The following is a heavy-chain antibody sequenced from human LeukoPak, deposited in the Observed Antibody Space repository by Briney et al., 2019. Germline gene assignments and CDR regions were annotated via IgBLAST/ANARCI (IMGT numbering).Heavy chain of an antibody. V-gene: IGHV3-30*02. CDR2: IWSDGNNR. CDR3: AKDPGASVSGFHMDV. J-gene: IGHJ6*03. CDR1: GFTFSNYG. Sequence: GGSLRLSCAASGFTFSNYGMHWVRQATGKGLEWVSFIWSDGNNRFYADSVKGRFTISRDNSKNMLYLQMDSLRPDETALYYCAKDPGASVSGFHMDVWGKGTTVIVSS. D-gene: IGHD2-8*02.